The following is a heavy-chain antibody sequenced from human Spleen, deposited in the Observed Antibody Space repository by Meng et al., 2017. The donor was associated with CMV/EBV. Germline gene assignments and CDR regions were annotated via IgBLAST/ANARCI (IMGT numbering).Heavy chain of an antibody. CDR3: ARARYDFWSGYSLY. D-gene: IGHD3-3*01. Sequence: KASCYTFTNYGISWVRQAPGQGLEWMGWISAYNGNTNYAQKLQGIVTMTTDTSTSTAYMELRSLRSDDTAVYYCARARYDFWSGYSLYWGQGTLVTVSS. CDR2: ISAYNGNT. J-gene: IGHJ4*02. V-gene: IGHV1-18*01. CDR1: CYTFTNYG.